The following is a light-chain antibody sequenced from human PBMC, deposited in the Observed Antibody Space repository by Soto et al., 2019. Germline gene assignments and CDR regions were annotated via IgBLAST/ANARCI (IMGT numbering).Light chain of an antibody. CDR3: QQCYSSPPWT. V-gene: IGKV1-39*01. Sequence: DIQMTQSPSSLSASVGDRVTITCRASQSIVTYLNWYHQKPGQAPKLLIYAASNLQSGVPSRFSGSGSGTDFPLTISSLQPEDFATYYCQQCYSSPPWTFGQGTKVDIK. CDR1: QSIVTY. CDR2: AAS. J-gene: IGKJ1*01.